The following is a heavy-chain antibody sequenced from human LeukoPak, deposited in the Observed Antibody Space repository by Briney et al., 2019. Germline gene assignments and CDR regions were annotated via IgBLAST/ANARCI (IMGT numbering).Heavy chain of an antibody. CDR1: GGSISSYY. D-gene: IGHD3-3*01. CDR3: AREREYDFWSGRFDY. Sequence: PSETLSLACTVSGGSISSYYWSWIRQPAGKGLEWIGRIYTSGSTNYNPSLKSRVTMSVDTSKNQFSLKLSSVTAADTAVYYCAREREYDFWSGRFDYWGQGTLVTVSS. V-gene: IGHV4-4*07. CDR2: IYTSGST. J-gene: IGHJ4*02.